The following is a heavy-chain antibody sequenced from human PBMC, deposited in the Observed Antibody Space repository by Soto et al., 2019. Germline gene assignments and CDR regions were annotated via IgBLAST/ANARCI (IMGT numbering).Heavy chain of an antibody. CDR3: QSGPWLNRPRY. CDR2: INSDGSTT. D-gene: IGHD3-22*01. CDR1: GFTFSSYW. J-gene: IGHJ4*02. V-gene: IGHV3-74*01. Sequence: EVQLVDSGGGLVQPGGSLRLSCAASGFTFSSYWMHWVRQAPGKGLVWVSRINSDGSTTSYADSVKGRFTISRDNPKTTLYVKMNSLRAEVTAVYSAQSGPWLNRPRYWGQGSLVSVSS.